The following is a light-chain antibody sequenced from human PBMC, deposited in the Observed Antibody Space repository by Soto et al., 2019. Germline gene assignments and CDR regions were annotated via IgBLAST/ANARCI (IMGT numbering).Light chain of an antibody. J-gene: IGKJ1*01. CDR1: QSVDSSF. CDR2: GAS. CDR3: QQYVSSVT. V-gene: IGKV3-20*01. Sequence: EIVLPQSPGSLSLSPGERATLSCRASQSVDSSFFAWYQQKPGQAPRLLIYGASNRARGIPDRFSGSWSGTDFTLTISRLEPEDFAVYYCQQYVSSVTFGQGTKVEIK.